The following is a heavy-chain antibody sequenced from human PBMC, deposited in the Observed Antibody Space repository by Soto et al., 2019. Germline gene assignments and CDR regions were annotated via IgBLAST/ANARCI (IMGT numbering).Heavy chain of an antibody. Sequence: QVPLVQSGAEVKKPGASVKVSCKASGYTFTSYGISWVRQAPGQGLEWMGWISAYTGTTNYAQKLQGRVTMTTDTSTSTAYMELRSLRSDDTAVYYCARDGYCSSTSCYDGRAYYYYYGMDVWGQGTTVTVSS. CDR1: GYTFTSYG. CDR2: ISAYTGTT. D-gene: IGHD2-2*03. CDR3: ARDGYCSSTSCYDGRAYYYYYGMDV. V-gene: IGHV1-18*01. J-gene: IGHJ6*02.